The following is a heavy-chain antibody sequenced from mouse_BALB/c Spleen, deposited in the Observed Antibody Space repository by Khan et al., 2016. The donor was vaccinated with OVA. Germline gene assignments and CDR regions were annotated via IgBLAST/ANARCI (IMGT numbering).Heavy chain of an antibody. CDR3: ARKNYYGYAMDY. J-gene: IGHJ4*01. V-gene: IGHV3-2*02. CDR1: GYSITRGYA. CDR2: ISYSGST. Sequence: EVQLQESGPGLVKPSQSLSLPCTVTGYSITRGYAWNWIRQFPGNKLEWMGYISYSGSTSYYPSLRRRFSITRDTSKHQFFLQLNSVTTEDTATYYCARKNYYGYAMDYWGQGTSVTVSS. D-gene: IGHD1-1*01.